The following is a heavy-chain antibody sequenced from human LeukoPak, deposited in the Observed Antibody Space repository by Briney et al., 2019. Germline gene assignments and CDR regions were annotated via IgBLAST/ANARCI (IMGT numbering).Heavy chain of an antibody. CDR2: IKQDGSEK. CDR3: ARGVIAAGGNDFDY. V-gene: IGHV3-7*01. J-gene: IGHJ4*02. D-gene: IGHD6-13*01. CDR1: GFTFSSYW. Sequence: GGSLRLSCAASGFTFSSYWMNWVRQAPGKGLEWVANIKQDGSEKYYVDSVKGRFTISRDNSKNTLYLQMNSLRAEDTAVYYCARGVIAAGGNDFDYWGQGTLVTVSS.